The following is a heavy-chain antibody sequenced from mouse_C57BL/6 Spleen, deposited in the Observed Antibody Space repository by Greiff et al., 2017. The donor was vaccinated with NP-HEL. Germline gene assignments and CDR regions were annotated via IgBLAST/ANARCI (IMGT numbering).Heavy chain of an antibody. V-gene: IGHV1-64*01. CDR3: ARRGSNYAMDY. D-gene: IGHD1-1*01. CDR2: IHPNSGST. J-gene: IGHJ4*01. CDR1: GYTFTSYW. Sequence: QVQLQQPGAELVKPGASVKLSCKASGYTFTSYWMPWVKQRPGQGLEWIGMIHPNSGSTNYNEKFKSKATLTVDKSSSTAYMQLSSLTSEDSAVYYCARRGSNYAMDYWGQGTSVTVSS.